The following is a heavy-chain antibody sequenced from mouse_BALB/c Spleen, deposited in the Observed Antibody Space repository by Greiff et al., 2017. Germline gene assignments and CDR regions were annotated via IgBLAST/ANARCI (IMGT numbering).Heavy chain of an antibody. D-gene: IGHD2-3*01. J-gene: IGHJ3*01. CDR2: INSNGGST. Sequence: EVKLMESGGGLVKLGGSLKLSCAASGFTFSSYYMSWVRQTPEKRLELVAAINSNGGSTYYPDTVKGRFTISRDNAKNTLYLQMSSLKSEDTALYYCARPGDGYYVGFAYWGQGTLVTVSA. CDR3: ARPGDGYYVGFAY. CDR1: GFTFSSYY. V-gene: IGHV5-6-2*01.